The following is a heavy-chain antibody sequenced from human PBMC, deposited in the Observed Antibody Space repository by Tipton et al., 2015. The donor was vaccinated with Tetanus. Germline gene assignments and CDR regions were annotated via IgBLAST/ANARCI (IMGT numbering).Heavy chain of an antibody. CDR1: GFIFSSYG. V-gene: IGHV3-33*01. D-gene: IGHD2-15*01. J-gene: IGHJ4*02. CDR3: AREADCSGGSCFSGDFDN. Sequence: LSLTCAASGFIFSSYGIHWVRQAPGKGLEWVAVSWYDGAGKYYADSVKGRFTISRDNSKNTLYLQMNSLRAEDTAVYYCAREADCSGGSCFSGDFDNWGQGTQVTVSS. CDR2: SWYDGAGK.